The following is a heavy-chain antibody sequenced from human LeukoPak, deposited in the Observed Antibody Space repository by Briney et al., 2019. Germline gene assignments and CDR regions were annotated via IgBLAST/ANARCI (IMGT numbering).Heavy chain of an antibody. CDR1: GYTFTGYY. D-gene: IGHD3-22*01. V-gene: IGHV1-2*02. Sequence: GASVKVSCKASGYTFTGYYMHWVRQAPGQGLEWMGWINPNSGGTNYAQKFQGRVTMTRDTSISTAYMELSRLRSDDTAVYYCARSTSDYYDSSGLNWFDPWGQGTLVTVSS. CDR2: INPNSGGT. CDR3: ARSTSDYYDSSGLNWFDP. J-gene: IGHJ5*02.